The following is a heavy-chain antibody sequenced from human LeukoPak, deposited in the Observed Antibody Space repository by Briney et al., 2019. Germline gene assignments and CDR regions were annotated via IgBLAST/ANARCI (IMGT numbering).Heavy chain of an antibody. CDR3: ARDPVGAIKFDY. Sequence: ASVKVSCKASGGTFSSYAISWVRQAPGQGLEWMGWISAYNGNTNYAQKLQGRVTMTTDTSTSTAYMELRSLRSDDTAVYYCARDPVGAIKFDYWGQGTLVTVSS. CDR1: GGTFSSYA. V-gene: IGHV1-18*01. CDR2: ISAYNGNT. J-gene: IGHJ4*02. D-gene: IGHD1-26*01.